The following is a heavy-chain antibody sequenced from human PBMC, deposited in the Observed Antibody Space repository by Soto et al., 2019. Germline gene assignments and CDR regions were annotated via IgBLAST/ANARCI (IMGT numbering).Heavy chain of an antibody. D-gene: IGHD3-16*01. CDR2: INPSDGDT. Sequence: ASVTVSHKPCGWIFTNYCMHLVRRAPGQGLEWMGIINPSDGDTSYPQKFQGRVTMTRDTSTSTVYMDLSSLRSDDTAVYYCARDLSNGGSYVAAWGNWFDPWGQGTLVTVSS. CDR3: ARDLSNGGSYVAAWGNWFDP. CDR1: GWIFTNYC. V-gene: IGHV1-46*01. J-gene: IGHJ5*02.